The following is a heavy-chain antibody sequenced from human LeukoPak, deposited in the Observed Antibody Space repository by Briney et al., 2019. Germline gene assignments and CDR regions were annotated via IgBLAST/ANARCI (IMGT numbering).Heavy chain of an antibody. CDR1: GYTFTSYG. J-gene: IGHJ4*02. CDR3: ARDREYCSSPSCYASYRFDD. CDR2: ISAYNGNT. V-gene: IGHV1-18*01. D-gene: IGHD2-2*01. Sequence: ASVKVSCKASGYTFTSYGISWVRQAPGQGLEWMGWISAYNGNTNYAQKLQGRVTMTTDTSITTAYMEVSRLRSDDTAVYFCARDREYCSSPSCYASYRFDDWGQGTLVTVSS.